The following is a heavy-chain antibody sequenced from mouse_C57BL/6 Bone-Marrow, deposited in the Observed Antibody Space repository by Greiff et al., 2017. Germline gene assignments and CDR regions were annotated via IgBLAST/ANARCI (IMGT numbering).Heavy chain of an antibody. D-gene: IGHD2-2*01. CDR2: IDPANGNT. J-gene: IGHJ3*01. V-gene: IGHV14-3*01. CDR1: GFNIKNTY. CDR3: ASSIYYGYDWFAY. Sequence: VQLQQSVAELVRPGASVKLSCTASGFNIKNTYMHWVKQRPEQGLEWIGRIDPANGNTKYAPKFQGKATITADTSSNTAYLQLSSLTSEDTAIYYCASSIYYGYDWFAYWGQGTLVTVSA.